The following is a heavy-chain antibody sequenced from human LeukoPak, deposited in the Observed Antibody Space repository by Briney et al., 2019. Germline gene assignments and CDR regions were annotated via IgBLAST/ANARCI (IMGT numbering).Heavy chain of an antibody. Sequence: GGSLRLSCAASGFAFSSYSMNWVRQAPWKGLEWVSYISSSSSTIYYADSVKGRFTISRDNAKNSLYLQMNSLRAEDTAVYYCARDEWGIVVVPAARSNWFDPWGQGTLVTVSS. J-gene: IGHJ5*02. CDR3: ARDEWGIVVVPAARSNWFDP. CDR1: GFAFSSYS. V-gene: IGHV3-48*04. D-gene: IGHD2-2*01. CDR2: ISSSSSTI.